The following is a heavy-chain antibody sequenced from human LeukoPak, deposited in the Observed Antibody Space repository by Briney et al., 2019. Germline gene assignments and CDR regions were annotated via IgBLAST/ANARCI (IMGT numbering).Heavy chain of an antibody. J-gene: IGHJ5*02. V-gene: IGHV3-74*01. Sequence: GGSLRLSCVAPGFAFSNYWMHWVRQASGKAPVWVSRINPDGTTTDYADSVKGRFTISRDNAKNMVFLQMNGLRADDTALYYCTKDLSWNTADRWGQGILVTVSS. CDR1: GFAFSNYW. CDR3: TKDLSWNTADR. CDR2: INPDGTTT. D-gene: IGHD1/OR15-1a*01.